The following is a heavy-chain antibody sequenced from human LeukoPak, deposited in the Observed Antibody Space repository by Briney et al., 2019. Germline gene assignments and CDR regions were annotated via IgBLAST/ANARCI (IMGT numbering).Heavy chain of an antibody. CDR1: GYSISSGYY. J-gene: IGHJ5*02. Sequence: SETLSLTCAVSGYSISSGYYWGWIRQPPGKGLEWIGSIYHSGSTYYNPSLKSRVTISVDTSKNQFSLKLSSVTAADTAVYYCARDACQDIVVVPADIGHWFDPWGQGTLVTVSS. CDR2: IYHSGST. D-gene: IGHD2-2*01. V-gene: IGHV4-38-2*02. CDR3: ARDACQDIVVVPADIGHWFDP.